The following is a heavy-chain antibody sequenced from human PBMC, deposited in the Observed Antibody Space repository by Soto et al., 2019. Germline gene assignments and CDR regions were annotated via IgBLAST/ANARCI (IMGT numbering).Heavy chain of an antibody. J-gene: IGHJ6*02. CDR3: AKDLDYGDYAPELNYSNYYGMDV. Sequence: EVQLLESGGGLVQPGESLRLSCAASAFTFSAYAMNWVRQAPGKGLEWVSVISGSGGSTYYADPVKGRFTVSRDNSTNSLCMQMNSLRDEDTAVYYCAKDLDYGDYAPELNYSNYYGMDVWGQGTTVTVSS. D-gene: IGHD4-17*01. CDR1: AFTFSAYA. CDR2: ISGSGGST. V-gene: IGHV3-23*01.